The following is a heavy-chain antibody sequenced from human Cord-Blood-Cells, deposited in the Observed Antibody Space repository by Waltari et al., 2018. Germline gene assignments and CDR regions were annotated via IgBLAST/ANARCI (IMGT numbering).Heavy chain of an antibody. CDR1: GGTFSSYA. CDR2: TIPIFGTA. Sequence: QVQLVQSGAEVKKPGSSVKVSCKASGGTFSSYAISWVRQAPGQGLEWRGGTIPIFGTANYAQKFQGRVTITADESTSTAYMERSSLRSEDTAVYYCARGRNWGYYLDYWGQGTLVTVSS. J-gene: IGHJ4*02. D-gene: IGHD7-27*01. CDR3: ARGRNWGYYLDY. V-gene: IGHV1-69*01.